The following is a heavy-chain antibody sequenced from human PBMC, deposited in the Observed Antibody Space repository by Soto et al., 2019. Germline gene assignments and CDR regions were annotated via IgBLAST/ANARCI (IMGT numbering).Heavy chain of an antibody. Sequence: EVQMLESGGGLVQPGESLRLSCAGSGFSFSNYGMSWVRQAPGRGLEWVSAISGRGTGTFYADSVKGRFTISIDNSKNTLYLQMNSLTTEDTGVYYCARGDRYSGWFWGQGTLVTVSS. CDR1: GFSFSNYG. V-gene: IGHV3-23*01. J-gene: IGHJ4*02. CDR3: ARGDRYSGWF. D-gene: IGHD5-12*01. CDR2: ISGRGTGT.